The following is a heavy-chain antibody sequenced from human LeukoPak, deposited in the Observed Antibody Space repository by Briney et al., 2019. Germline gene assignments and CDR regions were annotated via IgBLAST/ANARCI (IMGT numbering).Heavy chain of an antibody. CDR2: ISSSGSYV. CDR3: ARDQDADIQLWSPFDY. J-gene: IGHJ4*02. V-gene: IGHV3-21*01. CDR1: GFTFGSYS. D-gene: IGHD5-18*01. Sequence: PGGSLRLSCAASGFTFGSYSMNWVRQAPGKGLEWVSSISSSGSYVYYADSVKGRFTISRDNAKNSLYLQMNSLRAEDTAVYYCARDQDADIQLWSPFDYWGQGTLVTVSS.